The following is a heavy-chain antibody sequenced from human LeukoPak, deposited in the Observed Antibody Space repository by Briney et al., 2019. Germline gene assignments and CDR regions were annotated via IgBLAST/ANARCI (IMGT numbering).Heavy chain of an antibody. J-gene: IGHJ4*02. CDR2: IYYSGST. V-gene: IGHV4-61*01. Sequence: NPSETLSLTCTVSGGSVSSGSYYWNWIRQPPGKGLEWIGYIYYSGSTNYNPSLNSRVTISLDTSKNQFSLKLSSVTAADTAVYYCARGSQSLGYCSGGSCRAKIFDYWGQGTLVTVSS. CDR1: GGSVSSGSYY. D-gene: IGHD2-15*01. CDR3: ARGSQSLGYCSGGSCRAKIFDY.